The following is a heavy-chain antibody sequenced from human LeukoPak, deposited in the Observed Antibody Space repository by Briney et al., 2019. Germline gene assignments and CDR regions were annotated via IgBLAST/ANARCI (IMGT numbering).Heavy chain of an antibody. Sequence: GGSLRLSCAASGFTFSNYAMNWVRQAPGKGLEWVANIKTDGSQIYYVDSVKGRFTISRDNAKNSLYLQMNSLRAEDTAVYYCARDLSWETYWGQGTLVSVSS. D-gene: IGHD1-26*01. CDR2: IKTDGSQI. J-gene: IGHJ4*02. CDR1: GFTFSNYA. V-gene: IGHV3-7*01. CDR3: ARDLSWETY.